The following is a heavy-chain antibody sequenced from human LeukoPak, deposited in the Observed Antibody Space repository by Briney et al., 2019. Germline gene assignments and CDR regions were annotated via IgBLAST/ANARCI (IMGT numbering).Heavy chain of an antibody. CDR3: AKRAKTRQQLDY. CDR1: GFTFSSYS. D-gene: IGHD6-13*01. J-gene: IGHJ4*02. CDR2: ISSSSSYI. V-gene: IGHV3-21*04. Sequence: GGSLRLSCAASGFTFSSYSMNWVRQAPGKGLEWVSSISSSSSYIYYADSVKGRFTISRDNAKNSLYLQMNSLRAEDTAVYYCAKRAKTRQQLDYWGQGTLVTVSS.